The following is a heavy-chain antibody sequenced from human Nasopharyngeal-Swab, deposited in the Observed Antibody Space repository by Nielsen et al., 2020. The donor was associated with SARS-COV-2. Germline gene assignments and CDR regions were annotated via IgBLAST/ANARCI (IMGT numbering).Heavy chain of an antibody. CDR2: ISYDGRNE. J-gene: IGHJ6*02. V-gene: IGHV3-30*04. CDR3: AASDSGYDWYYYYGMDV. Sequence: LKISCAASGFTFSSYAMHWVRQAPGKGLEWVAVISYDGRNEYHADSVKGRCTISRDNAKNSLYLQMNSLRAEDTAVYYCAASDSGYDWYYYYGMDVWGQGTTVTVSS. CDR1: GFTFSSYA. D-gene: IGHD5-12*01.